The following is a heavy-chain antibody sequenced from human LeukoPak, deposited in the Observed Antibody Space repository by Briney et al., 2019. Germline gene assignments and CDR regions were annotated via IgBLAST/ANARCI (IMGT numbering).Heavy chain of an antibody. CDR1: GFTVSSNY. J-gene: IGHJ6*02. Sequence: SGGSLRLSCAASGFTVSSNYMSWVRQAPGKGLEWVSVIYSGGSTYYADSMKGRFTISRDNSKNTLYLQMNSLRAEDTAVYYCVRDWNIAAAGMSYYYYGMDVWGQGTTVTVSS. CDR3: VRDWNIAAAGMSYYYYGMDV. D-gene: IGHD6-13*01. V-gene: IGHV3-53*01. CDR2: IYSGGST.